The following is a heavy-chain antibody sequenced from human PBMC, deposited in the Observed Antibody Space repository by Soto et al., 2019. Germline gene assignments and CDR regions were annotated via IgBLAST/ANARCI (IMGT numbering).Heavy chain of an antibody. CDR1: GYTFTSYA. D-gene: IGHD6-19*01. Sequence: ASVKVSCKASGYTFTSYAMHWVRQAPGQRLEWMGWINAGNGNTKYSQKFQGRVTITRDTSASTAYMELSSLRSEDTAVYYCARGRRVAAYYYHYMDVWGKGTTVTVSS. CDR2: INAGNGNT. J-gene: IGHJ6*03. V-gene: IGHV1-3*01. CDR3: ARGRRVAAYYYHYMDV.